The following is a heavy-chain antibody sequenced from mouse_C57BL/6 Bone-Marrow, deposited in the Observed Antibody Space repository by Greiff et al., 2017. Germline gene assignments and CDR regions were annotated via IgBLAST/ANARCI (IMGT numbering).Heavy chain of an antibody. D-gene: IGHD2-3*01. CDR2: IDPENGDT. Sequence: EVQLQQSGAELVRPGASVKLSCTASGFNIKDDYMHWVKQRPEQGLEWIGWIDPENGDTAYASKFQGKATITADTSSNTACLQLSSLTSEDTAVYYCTGWLLRAYWGKGTLVTVSA. CDR1: GFNIKDDY. CDR3: TGWLLRAY. V-gene: IGHV14-4*01. J-gene: IGHJ3*01.